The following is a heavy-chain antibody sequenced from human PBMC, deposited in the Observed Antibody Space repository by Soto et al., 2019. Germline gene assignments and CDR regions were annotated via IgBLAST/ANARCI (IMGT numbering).Heavy chain of an antibody. D-gene: IGHD6-13*01. V-gene: IGHV4-39*07. CDR1: GGSISSSSYY. CDR2: IYHSGNT. Sequence: SETLSLTCTVSGGSISSSSYYWGWIRQPPGKGLEWIGFIYHSGNTNYNPSLKSRVTMSIDTSKSQFSLNLNSVTAADTAVYYCARDQGIASSGPFDYWGPGTLVTVSS. J-gene: IGHJ4*02. CDR3: ARDQGIASSGPFDY.